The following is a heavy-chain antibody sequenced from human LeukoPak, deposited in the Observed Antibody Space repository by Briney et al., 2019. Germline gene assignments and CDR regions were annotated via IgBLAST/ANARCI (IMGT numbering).Heavy chain of an antibody. V-gene: IGHV1-2*02. CDR1: GYTFTGYY. Sequence: ASVKVSCKASGYTFTGYYMHWVRQAPGQGLEWMGWINPNSGGTNYAQKFQGRVTMTRDTSISTAYMELSSLRSEDTAVYYCARDDYATLRLSNYWFDPWGQGTLVTVSS. D-gene: IGHD4-17*01. J-gene: IGHJ5*02. CDR2: INPNSGGT. CDR3: ARDDYATLRLSNYWFDP.